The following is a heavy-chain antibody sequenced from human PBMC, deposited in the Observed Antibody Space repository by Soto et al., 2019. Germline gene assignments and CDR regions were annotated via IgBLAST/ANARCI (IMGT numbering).Heavy chain of an antibody. CDR2: IYYSGSP. CDR3: ARHSHGALDY. CDR1: GGSISSSSCY. J-gene: IGHJ4*02. V-gene: IGHV4-39*01. D-gene: IGHD3-3*02. Sequence: PSEMLSLTCTVCGGSISSSSCYWGWIRQPPGKGMKWIGSIYYSGSPHYNPSLKSRAAISVDTSKYQFSLKLSSVTAADTFVYGWARHSHGALDYWGQGTLVTVSS.